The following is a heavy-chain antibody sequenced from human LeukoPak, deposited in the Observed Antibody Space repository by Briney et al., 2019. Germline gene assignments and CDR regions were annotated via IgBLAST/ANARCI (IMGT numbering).Heavy chain of an antibody. CDR2: IRSSGDNT. D-gene: IGHD6-13*01. CDR1: GFTFSSYA. J-gene: IGHJ4*02. Sequence: GGSLRLSCAASGFTFSSYAMNWVRQAPGKGLEWVSSIRSSGDNTYYADSVKGRFTISRDNSKNTLYLQMNSLRAEDTSIYFCAKALEQETVIALDSWGQGTLVTVSS. CDR3: AKALEQETVIALDS. V-gene: IGHV3-23*01.